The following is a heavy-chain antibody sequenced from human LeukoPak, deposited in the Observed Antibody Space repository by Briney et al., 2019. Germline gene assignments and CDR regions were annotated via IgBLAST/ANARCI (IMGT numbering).Heavy chain of an antibody. D-gene: IGHD6-19*01. Sequence: PGGSLRLSCVASGFSFSSYGMHWVRQAPGKGLEWVAVIWYDGSNKYYADSVKGRFTISRDNSKNTLYLQMNSLRAEDTAVYYCAKDAVAGNFDYWGQGTLVTVSS. CDR1: GFSFSSYG. J-gene: IGHJ4*02. CDR3: AKDAVAGNFDY. V-gene: IGHV3-30*02. CDR2: IWYDGSNK.